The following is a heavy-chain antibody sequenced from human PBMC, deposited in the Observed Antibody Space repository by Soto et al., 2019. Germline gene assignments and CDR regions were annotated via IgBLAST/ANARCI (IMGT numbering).Heavy chain of an antibody. CDR1: GYTFTSYG. D-gene: IGHD6-19*01. J-gene: IGHJ6*02. CDR2: ISAYNGNT. V-gene: IGHV1-18*01. CDR3: ARDPPPLAVAGTPYYYYYGMDV. Sequence: ASVKVSCKASGYTFTSYGISWVRQAPGQGLEWMGWISAYNGNTNYAQELQGRVTMTTDTSTSTAYMELRSLRSDDTAVYYCARDPPPLAVAGTPYYYYYGMDVWGQGTTVTVSS.